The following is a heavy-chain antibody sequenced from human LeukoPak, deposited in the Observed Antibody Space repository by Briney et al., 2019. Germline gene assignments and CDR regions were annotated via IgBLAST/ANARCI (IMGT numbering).Heavy chain of an antibody. CDR2: VSAYNGNT. V-gene: IGHV1-18*01. J-gene: IGHJ6*03. Sequence: ASVKVSCKASGYTFTSYGISWVRQAPGQGLEWMGWVSAYNGNTSYAQKLQGRVIMTTDTSTSTAYMELRSLRSDDTAVYYCARGRVDSPESYYMDVWGKGTTVTISS. CDR1: GYTFTSYG. D-gene: IGHD2-21*01. CDR3: ARGRVDSPESYYMDV.